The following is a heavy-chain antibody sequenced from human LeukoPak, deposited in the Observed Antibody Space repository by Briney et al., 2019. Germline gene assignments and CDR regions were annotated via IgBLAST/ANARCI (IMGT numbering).Heavy chain of an antibody. J-gene: IGHJ6*02. V-gene: IGHV4-39*07. CDR2: LDESGRP. CDR3: ARLRFTDYYYYGMDV. Sequence: SETPSLTCSVSGGSTRSGRHHWAWVRQPPGKGLAFIGSLDESGRPYYNAPLKSRVTISVDSSGKQFSLNLSSVTAADTAVYYCARLRFTDYYYYGMDVWGQGTTVTVSS. CDR1: GGSTRSGRHH. D-gene: IGHD3-10*01.